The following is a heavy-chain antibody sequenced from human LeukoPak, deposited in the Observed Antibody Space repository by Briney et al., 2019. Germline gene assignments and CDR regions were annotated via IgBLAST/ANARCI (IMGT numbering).Heavy chain of an antibody. CDR1: GGSFSGYY. Sequence: SETLSLTCAVYGGSFSGYYWSWIRQPPGKGLEWIGEINHSGSTNYNPSLKSRVTISVDTSKNQFSLKLSSVTAADTAVYYCARDLIADYVWGSYRYSDAFDIWGQGTIVTVSS. J-gene: IGHJ3*02. V-gene: IGHV4-34*01. D-gene: IGHD3-16*02. CDR3: ARDLIADYVWGSYRYSDAFDI. CDR2: INHSGST.